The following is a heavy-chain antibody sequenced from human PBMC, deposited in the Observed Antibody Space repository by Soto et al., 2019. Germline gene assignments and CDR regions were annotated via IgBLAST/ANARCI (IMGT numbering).Heavy chain of an antibody. D-gene: IGHD6-19*01. J-gene: IGHJ4*02. CDR3: ARQMAGVDY. CDR2: IYYSGST. V-gene: IGHV4-59*08. Sequence: PSETLSLTCTVSGGSISSYYWSWIRQPPGKGLEWIGYIYYSGSTNYNPSLKSRVTISVDTSKNQFSLKLSSVTAADTAVYYCARQMAGVDYWGQGTLVTVSS. CDR1: GGSISSYY.